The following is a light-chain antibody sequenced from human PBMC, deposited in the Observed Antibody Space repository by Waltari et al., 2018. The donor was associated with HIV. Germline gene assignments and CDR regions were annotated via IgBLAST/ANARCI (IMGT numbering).Light chain of an antibody. CDR2: DAS. Sequence: EIVLTQSPATLSLSPGERATLSCRASQSVSSYLAWYQQKPGQAPRLLIYDASNRATGIPARFRGSGSGTDFTLTISSLESEDFAVYYCQQRRNWPKTFGQGTKVEIK. J-gene: IGKJ1*01. CDR1: QSVSSY. V-gene: IGKV3-11*01. CDR3: QQRRNWPKT.